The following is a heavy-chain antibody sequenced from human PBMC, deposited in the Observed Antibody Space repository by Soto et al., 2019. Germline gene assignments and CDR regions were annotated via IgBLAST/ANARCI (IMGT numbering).Heavy chain of an antibody. Sequence: QVQLQESGPGLVKPSQTLSLTCTVSGGSISSGGYYWSWIRQHPGKGLEWIGYIYYSGSTYYNPSLKSRVTISVDTSKNQFSLKLSSVTAADTVVYYCARSRPAGYCSGGSCYSWWFDPWGQGTLVTVSS. D-gene: IGHD2-15*01. CDR1: GGSISSGGYY. CDR3: ARSRPAGYCSGGSCYSWWFDP. V-gene: IGHV4-31*03. J-gene: IGHJ5*02. CDR2: IYYSGST.